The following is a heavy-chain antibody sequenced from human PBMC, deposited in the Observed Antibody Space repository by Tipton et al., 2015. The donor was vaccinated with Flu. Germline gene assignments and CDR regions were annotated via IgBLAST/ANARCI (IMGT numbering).Heavy chain of an antibody. V-gene: IGHV4-30-4*01. J-gene: IGHJ4*02. D-gene: IGHD2-8*01. Sequence: TLSLTCTVSRGSISSGGAYWSWIRQPPGKGLEWIGYIHYSGSTSYNPSLKSRVTISLDKSKNQFSLKLSSVTAADTAVYYCARGGEGYCSDGICYGPARLFEFWGQGTLVTVSS. CDR3: ARGGEGYCSDGICYGPARLFEF. CDR1: RGSISSGGAY. CDR2: IHYSGST.